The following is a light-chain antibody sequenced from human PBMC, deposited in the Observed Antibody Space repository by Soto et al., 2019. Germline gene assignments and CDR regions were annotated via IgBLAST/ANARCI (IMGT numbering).Light chain of an antibody. V-gene: IGKV3-15*01. Sequence: EIVMTQSPATLSVSPGERVTLSCRASQSVSSNLAWYQQKPGQAPRLLIYGASTRATGIPARFSGSGSETEFTLTISSLQSEDFAVYYCQPYNNWPGWAFGQGTKVEIK. CDR1: QSVSSN. J-gene: IGKJ1*01. CDR3: QPYNNWPGWA. CDR2: GAS.